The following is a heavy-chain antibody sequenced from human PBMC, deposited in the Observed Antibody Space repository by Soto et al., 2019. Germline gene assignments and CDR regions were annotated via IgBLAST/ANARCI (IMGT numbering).Heavy chain of an antibody. D-gene: IGHD6-19*01. V-gene: IGHV1-69*13. Sequence: VASVKVSCKASGGTFSSYAISWVRQAPGQGLEWMGGIIPIFGTANYAQKFQGGVTITADESTSTAYMELSSLRSEDTAVYYCARDLNGSGFDYWGQGTLVSVSS. CDR3: ARDLNGSGFDY. CDR2: IIPIFGTA. J-gene: IGHJ4*02. CDR1: GGTFSSYA.